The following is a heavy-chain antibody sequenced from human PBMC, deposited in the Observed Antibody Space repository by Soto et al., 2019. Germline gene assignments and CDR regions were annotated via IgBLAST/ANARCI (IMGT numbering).Heavy chain of an antibody. J-gene: IGHJ6*02. CDR3: ARVGTLYCSGGSCYSGFERSYGMDV. D-gene: IGHD2-15*01. Sequence: ASVKVSCKASGYTFTSYGISWVRQAPGQGLEWMGLINPSGGSTNYAQKFQGRVTMTRDTSTSTVYMELSSLRSEDTAVYYCARVGTLYCSGGSCYSGFERSYGMDVWGQGTTVTVSS. V-gene: IGHV1-46*01. CDR1: GYTFTSYG. CDR2: INPSGGST.